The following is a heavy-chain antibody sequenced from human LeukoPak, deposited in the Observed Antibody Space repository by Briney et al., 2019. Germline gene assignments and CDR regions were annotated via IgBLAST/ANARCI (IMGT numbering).Heavy chain of an antibody. D-gene: IGHD3-22*01. CDR1: GYTFINYG. CDR3: ASDYYDSAREGDAFDI. V-gene: IGHV1-18*01. J-gene: IGHJ3*02. Sequence: ASVKVSCKASGYTFINYGISWVRQVPGQGLEWMGWISTYNGHTNYAQKLQGRVTMTTDTSTSTAYMELRSLRSDDTAVYYCASDYYDSAREGDAFDIWGQGTMVTVSS. CDR2: ISTYNGHT.